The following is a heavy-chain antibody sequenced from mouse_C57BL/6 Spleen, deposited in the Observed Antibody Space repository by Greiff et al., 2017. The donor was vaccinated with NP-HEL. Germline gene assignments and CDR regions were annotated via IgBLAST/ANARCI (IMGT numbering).Heavy chain of an antibody. CDR2: IDPETGGT. J-gene: IGHJ3*01. D-gene: IGHD6-5*01. Sequence: QVQLKESGAELVRPGASVTLSCKASGYTFTDYEMHWVKQTPVHGLEWIGAIDPETGGTAYNQKFKGKAILTADKSSSTAYMELRSLTSEDSAVYYCTRGAYSFAYWGQGTLVTVSA. CDR3: TRGAYSFAY. CDR1: GYTFTDYE. V-gene: IGHV1-15*01.